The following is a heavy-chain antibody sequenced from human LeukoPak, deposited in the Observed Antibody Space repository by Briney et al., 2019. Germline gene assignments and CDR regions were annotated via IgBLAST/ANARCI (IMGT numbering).Heavy chain of an antibody. D-gene: IGHD1-26*01. CDR2: IWYNGSNK. Sequence: GGSLRLSCAASGFTFSSYGMHWVRQAPGKGLKWVAVIWYNGSNKYYADSVKGRFTISRDNSKNTLYLQMNSLRAEDTAVYYCARGPSIVGATTAFDYWGQGTLVTVSS. CDR3: ARGPSIVGATTAFDY. J-gene: IGHJ4*02. V-gene: IGHV3-33*01. CDR1: GFTFSSYG.